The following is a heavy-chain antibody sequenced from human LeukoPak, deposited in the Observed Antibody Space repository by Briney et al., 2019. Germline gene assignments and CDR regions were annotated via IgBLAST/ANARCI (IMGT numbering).Heavy chain of an antibody. CDR3: ARTGPYYDFWSGYHTPYYFDY. V-gene: IGHV1-2*02. CDR1: GYTFTGYY. J-gene: IGHJ4*02. D-gene: IGHD3-3*01. Sequence: GASVKVSCKASGYTFTGYYMHWVRQAPGQGLEWMGWINPNSGGTNYAQKFQGRVAMTRDTSISTAYMKLSRLRSDDTAVYYCARTGPYYDFWSGYHTPYYFDYWGQGTLVTVSS. CDR2: INPNSGGT.